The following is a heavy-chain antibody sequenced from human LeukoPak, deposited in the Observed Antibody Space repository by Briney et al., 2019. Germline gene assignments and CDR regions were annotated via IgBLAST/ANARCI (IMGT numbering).Heavy chain of an antibody. CDR1: GYTFTSYG. CDR2: ISAYNGNT. J-gene: IGHJ3*02. Sequence: ASVKVSCKASGYTFTSYGISWVRQAPGQGLEWMGWISAYNGNTNYAQKLQGRVTMTTDTSTSTAYMELRSLRSDDTAVYYCARGYYDFWSGYYGDDEGAFDIWGQGTMVTVSS. V-gene: IGHV1-18*01. D-gene: IGHD3-3*01. CDR3: ARGYYDFWSGYYGDDEGAFDI.